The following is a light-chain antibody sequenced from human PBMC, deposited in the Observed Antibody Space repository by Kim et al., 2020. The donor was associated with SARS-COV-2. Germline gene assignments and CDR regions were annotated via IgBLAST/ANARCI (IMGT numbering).Light chain of an antibody. V-gene: IGLV1-51*01. J-gene: IGLJ3*02. CDR2: DNN. Sequence: GQKVTISCSGSSSNLGTNYVSWSQQLPGTVPKVLIYDNNKRPSGIPDRFSGSKSGTSGTLDITGLQTGDEADYYCGTWDSSLSVWLFGGGTKVTVL. CDR1: SSNLGTNY. CDR3: GTWDSSLSVWL.